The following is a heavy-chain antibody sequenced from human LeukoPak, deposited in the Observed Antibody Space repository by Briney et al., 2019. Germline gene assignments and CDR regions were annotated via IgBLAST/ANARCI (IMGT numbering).Heavy chain of an antibody. Sequence: VGSLIPSGAASGINFSSYSINRLRPTPGQGLEWVSDISGSGGSTYYADSVKGRFTVSRDNSKNTLYLQMNSLRAEDTAVYYCAKATTTGTTVLDYWGQGTLVTVSS. D-gene: IGHD1-1*01. CDR3: AKATTTGTTVLDY. CDR1: GINFSSYS. V-gene: IGHV3-23*01. J-gene: IGHJ4*02. CDR2: ISGSGGST.